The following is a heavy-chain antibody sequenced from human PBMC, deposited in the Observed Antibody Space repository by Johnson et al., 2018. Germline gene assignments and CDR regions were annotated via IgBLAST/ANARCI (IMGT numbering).Heavy chain of an antibody. J-gene: IGHJ3*02. CDR3: ARDSFSGTTSSNDGFDI. CDR2: IYESGRT. CDR1: GVSLSLYQ. D-gene: IGHD2-2*01. Sequence: QVQLQESGPGLVKPSETLSLICTVSGVSLSLYQWSWIRQTPGKGLEWIGVIYESGRTHYNPSLNSRVTISLGRSKNQFSLKLTSVTAADTAVYYCARDSFSGTTSSNDGFDILGQGTMVIVSS. V-gene: IGHV4-59*01.